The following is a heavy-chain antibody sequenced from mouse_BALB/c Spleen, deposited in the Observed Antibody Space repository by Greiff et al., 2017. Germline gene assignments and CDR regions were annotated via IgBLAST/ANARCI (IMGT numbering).Heavy chain of an antibody. CDR1: GFSLSSYS. D-gene: IGHD2-1*01. CDR2: IWGGGST. Sequence: VQLQQSGPGLVAPSQSLSITCTVSGFSLSSYSVHWVRQPPGKGLEWLGMIWGGGSTEYNSALKSRLSISKDNSKSQVFLKMNSLHTDDTAMYYCARTTDVDSAAWLAYGGQGTLGTVSA. J-gene: IGHJ3*01. V-gene: IGHV2-6-4*01. CDR3: ARTTDVDSAAWLAY.